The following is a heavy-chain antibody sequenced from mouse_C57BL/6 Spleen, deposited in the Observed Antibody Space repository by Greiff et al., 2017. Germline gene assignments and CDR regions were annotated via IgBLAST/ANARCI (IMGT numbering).Heavy chain of an antibody. D-gene: IGHD1-1*01. CDR3: ASSDYYGSSYYFDY. Sequence: EVKLVESGGGLVQPGGSLSLSCAASGFTFTDYYMSWVRQPPGKALEWLGFIRNKANGYTTEYSASVKGRFTISRDNSQSILYLQMNALRAEDSATYYCASSDYYGSSYYFDYWGQGTTLTVSS. CDR1: GFTFTDYY. CDR2: IRNKANGYTT. J-gene: IGHJ2*01. V-gene: IGHV7-3*01.